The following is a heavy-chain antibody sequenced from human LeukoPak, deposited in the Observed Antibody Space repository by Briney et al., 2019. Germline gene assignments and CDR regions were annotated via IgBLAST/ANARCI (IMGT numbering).Heavy chain of an antibody. CDR2: ISGSGGST. CDR3: AKDTPVSGTSRKFDY. CDR1: GFTFSSHA. J-gene: IGHJ4*02. V-gene: IGHV3-23*01. Sequence: GGSLRLSCAASGFTFSSHAMSWVRQAPGKGLEWVSAISGSGGSTYYAESVKGRFTIFRDNSKNTLSLQMNSLRAEDTAVYYCAKDTPVSGTSRKFDYWGQGTLVTVSS. D-gene: IGHD6-19*01.